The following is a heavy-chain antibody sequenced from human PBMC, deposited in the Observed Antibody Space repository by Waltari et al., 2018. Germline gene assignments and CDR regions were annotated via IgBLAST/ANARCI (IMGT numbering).Heavy chain of an antibody. D-gene: IGHD3-3*01. CDR1: GGTFSSYT. CDR3: ARHLLEWSNYYMDV. Sequence: QVQLVQSGAEVKKPGSSVKVSCKASGGTFSSYTIRWVRQAPGQGRQWMGRSIPSLGIAKYSQKCQGRVTITADKSTSTAYMELSSLRSEDTAVYYCARHLLEWSNYYMDVWGKGTTVTVSS. V-gene: IGHV1-69*02. CDR2: SIPSLGIA. J-gene: IGHJ6*03.